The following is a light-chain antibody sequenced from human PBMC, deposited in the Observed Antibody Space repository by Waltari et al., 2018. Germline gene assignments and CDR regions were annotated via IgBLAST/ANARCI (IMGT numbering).Light chain of an antibody. J-gene: IGLJ2*01. Sequence: SSELTQDPAVSVALGQTVRIPCQGNSLRSSYAAWYQQKPGQAPVLVIYGQNKRPPRIPDRFSGSNSGTAASLLITGAQAEDEADYYCNSRDSSANLMIFDGGTKLTVL. CDR1: SLRSSY. CDR3: NSRDSSANLMI. V-gene: IGLV3-19*01. CDR2: GQN.